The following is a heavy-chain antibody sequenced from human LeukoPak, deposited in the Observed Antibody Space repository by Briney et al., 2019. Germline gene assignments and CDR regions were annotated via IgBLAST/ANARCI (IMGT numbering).Heavy chain of an antibody. V-gene: IGHV4-38-2*02. D-gene: IGHD3-22*01. Sequence: SETLSLTCTVSGYSISSGYYWGWIRQPPGKGLEWIGSIYHSGSTYYNASLKSRVTISVDTSKNQFSLKLSSVTAADTAVYYCARAHRAIYYDSAEYYFDYWGQGTLVTVSS. CDR3: ARAHRAIYYDSAEYYFDY. CDR2: IYHSGST. CDR1: GYSISSGYY. J-gene: IGHJ4*02.